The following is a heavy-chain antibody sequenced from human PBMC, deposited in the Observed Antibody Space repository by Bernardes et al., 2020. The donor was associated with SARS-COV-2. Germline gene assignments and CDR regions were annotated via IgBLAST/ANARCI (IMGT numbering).Heavy chain of an antibody. Sequence: GSLRLSCAASGFTFSDYHMSWIRQAPGKGLEWISYISGSGSTIYYADSVKGRFTISRDNAKNSLHLQMTSLRVEDTAVYYCAREVSVAGRRFDYWGQGILGTVST. CDR2: ISGSGSTI. CDR3: AREVSVAGRRFDY. CDR1: GFTFSDYH. J-gene: IGHJ4*02. D-gene: IGHD6-19*01. V-gene: IGHV3-11*01.